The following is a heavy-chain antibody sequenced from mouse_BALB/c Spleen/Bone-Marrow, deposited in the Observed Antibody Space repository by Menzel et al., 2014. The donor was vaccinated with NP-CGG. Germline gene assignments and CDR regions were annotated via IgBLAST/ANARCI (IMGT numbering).Heavy chain of an antibody. CDR3: ARRDWDGGYCFDY. CDR1: GYSFTGYY. J-gene: IGHJ2*01. Sequence: LVKTGASVKISCKASGYSFTGYYMHWVKQSHGKSLEWIGYISCYNGATSYNQKFKGKATFTVDTSSSTAYMQFNSLTSGDSAVYYCARRDWDGGYCFDYWGQGTTLTVSS. D-gene: IGHD4-1*01. CDR2: ISCYNGAT. V-gene: IGHV1S34*01.